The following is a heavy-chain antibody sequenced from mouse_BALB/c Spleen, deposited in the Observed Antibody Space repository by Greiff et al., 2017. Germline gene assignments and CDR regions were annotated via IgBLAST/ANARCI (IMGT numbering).Heavy chain of an antibody. CDR2: ISYSGST. V-gene: IGHV3-2*02. CDR3: ARGGYTRAMDY. J-gene: IGHJ4*01. D-gene: IGHD2-14*01. Sequence: EVQLVESGPGLVKPSQSLSLTCTVTGYSITSDYAWNWIRQFPGNKLEWMGYISYSGSTSYNPSLKSRISITRDTSKNQFFLQLNSVTTEDTATYYCARGGYTRAMDYWGQGTSVTVSS. CDR1: GYSITSDYA.